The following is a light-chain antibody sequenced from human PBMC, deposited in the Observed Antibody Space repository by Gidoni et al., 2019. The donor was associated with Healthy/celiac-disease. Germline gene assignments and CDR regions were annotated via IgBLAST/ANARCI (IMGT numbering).Light chain of an antibody. J-gene: IGKJ2*01. Sequence: DIQMTQSPSSLSASVGDRVTITCRASQSISSYLNWYQQKPGKAPKLLIYAASSLQSGVPSRFSGSGSGTDFTLTISSLQPEDFATYYCQQSYSHPDTFGQXTKLEIK. CDR3: QQSYSHPDT. CDR1: QSISSY. V-gene: IGKV1-39*01. CDR2: AAS.